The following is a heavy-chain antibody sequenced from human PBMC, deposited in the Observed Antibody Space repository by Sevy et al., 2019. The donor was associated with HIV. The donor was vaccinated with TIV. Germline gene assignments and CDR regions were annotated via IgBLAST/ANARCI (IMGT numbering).Heavy chain of an antibody. CDR3: ARSGFLEWAGSTRGPRNRFDP. J-gene: IGHJ5*02. CDR2: IYYSGST. CDR1: GGSMRNFY. D-gene: IGHD3-3*01. Sequence: SETLSLTCSVSGGSMRNFYWSWIRQPPGKGLEWIGNIYYSGSTHYNPSLKSPVTMTVDTSKNQFSLKLSSVTAADTAVYYCARSGFLEWAGSTRGPRNRFDPWGQGTLVTVSS. V-gene: IGHV4-59*13.